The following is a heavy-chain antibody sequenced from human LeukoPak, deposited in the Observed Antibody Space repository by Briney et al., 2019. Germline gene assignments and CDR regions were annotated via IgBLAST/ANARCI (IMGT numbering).Heavy chain of an antibody. Sequence: ASVKVSCKASGYTFTSCYMHWVRQAPGQRLEWMGRINAANGNAAYSQKFQGRVIITTDTSANTAYMELSSLRSEDTAVYYCARDGKHIAVPGVRYPMDVWGQGTAVTVSS. D-gene: IGHD6-19*01. CDR3: ARDGKHIAVPGVRYPMDV. V-gene: IGHV1-3*01. CDR1: GYTFTSCY. J-gene: IGHJ6*02. CDR2: INAANGNA.